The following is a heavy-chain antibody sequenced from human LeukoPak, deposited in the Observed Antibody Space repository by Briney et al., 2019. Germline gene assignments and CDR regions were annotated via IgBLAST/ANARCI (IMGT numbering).Heavy chain of an antibody. CDR3: ARDQTGSPLIAAAGTIYYHYGMDV. J-gene: IGHJ6*02. D-gene: IGHD6-13*01. CDR1: GYTFTSYY. V-gene: IGHV1-46*01. Sequence: GASVKVSCKASGYTFTSYYMHWVRQAPGQGLEWMGIINPSGGSTSYAQKFQGRVTMTRDTSTSTVYMELSSLRSEDTAVYYCARDQTGSPLIAAAGTIYYHYGMDVWGQGTTVTASS. CDR2: INPSGGST.